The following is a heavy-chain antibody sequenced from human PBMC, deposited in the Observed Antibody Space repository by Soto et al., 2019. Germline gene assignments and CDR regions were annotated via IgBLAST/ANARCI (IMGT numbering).Heavy chain of an antibody. D-gene: IGHD2-15*01. V-gene: IGHV4-61*01. Sequence: PSETLSLTCTVSGGSISTSSYYWSWIRQPPGKGLECIGYIYYTGGTNYNPSLKSRVTISLDTSKNQFSLKLSSVTAADTAVYYCARSYCSGGSCFYFDYWGQGTLVTVSS. CDR3: ARSYCSGGSCFYFDY. J-gene: IGHJ4*02. CDR2: IYYTGGT. CDR1: GGSISTSSYY.